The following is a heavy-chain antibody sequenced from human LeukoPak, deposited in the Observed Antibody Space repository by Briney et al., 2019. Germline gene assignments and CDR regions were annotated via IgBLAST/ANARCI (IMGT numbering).Heavy chain of an antibody. CDR3: ARVLRDYYFDF. CDR1: GFTFSSDW. D-gene: IGHD2-15*01. V-gene: IGHV3-74*01. J-gene: IGHJ4*02. Sequence: GGSLRLSCAASGFTFSSDWMHWVRQAPGKGLVCVSYINGDGSSTNYADSVKGRFTVSRDNAKNLLFLQMDSLRAEDTAVYYCARVLRDYYFDFWGQGTLVTVS. CDR2: INGDGSST.